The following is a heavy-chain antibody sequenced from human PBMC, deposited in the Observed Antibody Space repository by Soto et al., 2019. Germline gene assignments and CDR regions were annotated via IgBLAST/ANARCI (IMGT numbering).Heavy chain of an antibody. CDR3: ARHTCADSSF. V-gene: IGHV4-39*01. J-gene: IGHJ4*02. CDR2: IYYIGST. Sequence: QPPGKGLEWIGSIYYIGSTYYNPSLKSRVTISVDTSKNQFSLKLSSVTAADMPVDDCARHTCADSSFWRQGSPVPVSS. D-gene: IGHD1-26*01.